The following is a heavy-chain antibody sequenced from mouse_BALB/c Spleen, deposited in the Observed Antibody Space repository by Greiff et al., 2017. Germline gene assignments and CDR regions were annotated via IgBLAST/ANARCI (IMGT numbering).Heavy chain of an antibody. D-gene: IGHD1-2*01. CDR3: AREYYGPAY. CDR1: GYTFTDYN. CDR2: IYPYNGGT. V-gene: IGHV1S29*02. Sequence: VQLQQSGPELVKPGASVKISCKASGYTFTDYNMHWVKQSHGKSLEWIGYIYPYNGGTGYNQKFKSKATLTVDNSSSTAYMELRSLTSEDSAVYYCAREYYGPAYWGQGTLVTVSA. J-gene: IGHJ3*01.